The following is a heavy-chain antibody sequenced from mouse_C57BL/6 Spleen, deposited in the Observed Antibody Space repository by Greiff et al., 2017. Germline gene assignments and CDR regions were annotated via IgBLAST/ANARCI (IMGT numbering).Heavy chain of an antibody. CDR3: ASEGSQGWFAY. CDR1: GFSLTSYG. V-gene: IGHV2-6*01. Sequence: VKLVESGPGLVAPSQSLSITCTVSGFSLTSYGVDWVRQSPGKGLEWLGVIWGVGSTNYNSALKSRLSISKDNSKSQVFLKMNSLQTDDTAMYYCASEGSQGWFAYWGQGTLVTVSA. CDR2: IWGVGST. J-gene: IGHJ3*01.